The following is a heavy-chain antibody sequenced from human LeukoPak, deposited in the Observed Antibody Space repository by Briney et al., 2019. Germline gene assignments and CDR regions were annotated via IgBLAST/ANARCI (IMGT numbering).Heavy chain of an antibody. Sequence: GGSLRLSCAASGFTFSNYAMGWVRQAPGKGREWVSAISGGDDKTYYSDSVKGRFTISRDTSKNTLYLQMNSLRAEDTAVYYCARRLPLGCSGTSCYAGPVDYWGQGTLVTVSS. J-gene: IGHJ4*02. CDR2: ISGGDDKT. CDR3: ARRLPLGCSGTSCYAGPVDY. D-gene: IGHD2-2*01. CDR1: GFTFSNYA. V-gene: IGHV3-23*01.